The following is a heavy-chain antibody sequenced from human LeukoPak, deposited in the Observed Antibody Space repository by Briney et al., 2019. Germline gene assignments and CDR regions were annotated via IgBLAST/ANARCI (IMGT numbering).Heavy chain of an antibody. D-gene: IGHD3-22*01. J-gene: IGHJ3*02. CDR2: IYYSGST. CDR3: ARANYYDTSGYSRGAFDI. CDR1: GGSISRYY. V-gene: IGHV4-59*08. Sequence: PSETLSLTCTVSGGSISRYYWSWIRQPPGKGLEWIGYIYYSGSTNYNPSLKSRVTISVDTSKNQFSLKLSSVTAADTAVYYCARANYYDTSGYSRGAFDIWGQGTMVTVSS.